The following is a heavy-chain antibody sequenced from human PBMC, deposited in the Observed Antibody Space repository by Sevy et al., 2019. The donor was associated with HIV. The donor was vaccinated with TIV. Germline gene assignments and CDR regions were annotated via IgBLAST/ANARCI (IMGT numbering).Heavy chain of an antibody. V-gene: IGHV4-59*08. CDR3: AGENAWGRGYS. CDR1: GGSITSLY. Sequence: SETLSLTCTVSGGSITSLYWNWIRQPPGKGLEWIANIYYNGLINYNPSLKSRVTLSLATSTSQCSLRLSSVTAADTAMYYCAGENAWGRGYSWGQGTLVTVSS. J-gene: IGHJ4*02. CDR2: IYYNGLI. D-gene: IGHD1-26*01.